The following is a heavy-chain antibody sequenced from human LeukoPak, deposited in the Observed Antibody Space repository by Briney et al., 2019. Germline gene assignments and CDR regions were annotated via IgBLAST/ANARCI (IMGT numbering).Heavy chain of an antibody. J-gene: IGHJ4*02. Sequence: GESLKISCXGSGYSFTSYWIGWVRQMAGKGLEWMRIIYPGDSDTRYSPSFQGQVTISADKSISTAYLQWSSLKASDTAMYYCARRRYYYDSSGYYYDLFDYWGQGTLVTVSS. CDR3: ARRRYYYDSSGYYYDLFDY. V-gene: IGHV5-51*01. D-gene: IGHD3-22*01. CDR2: IYPGDSDT. CDR1: GYSFTSYW.